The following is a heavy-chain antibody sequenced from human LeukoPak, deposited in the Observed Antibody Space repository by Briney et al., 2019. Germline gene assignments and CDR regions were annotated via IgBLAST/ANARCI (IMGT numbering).Heavy chain of an antibody. D-gene: IGHD6-13*01. V-gene: IGHV3-7*01. CDR1: GLTFSTYW. CDR3: ARDTSGYSSSYRVYYYYYMDV. J-gene: IGHJ6*03. Sequence: PGGSLRLSCAASGLTFSTYWMTWVRQAPGKGLEWVANIIHDGSEKYYVDSVKGRFTISRDNAKNSLYLQMNSLRAEDTAVYYCARDTSGYSSSYRVYYYYYMDVWGKGTTVTVSS. CDR2: IIHDGSEK.